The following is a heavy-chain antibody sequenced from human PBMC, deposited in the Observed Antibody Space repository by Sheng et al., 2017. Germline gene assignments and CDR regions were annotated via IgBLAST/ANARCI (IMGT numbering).Heavy chain of an antibody. Sequence: EVQLVESGGGLVQPGGTLRLSCAASGFTFSSYGMSWVRQAPGKGLEWVSAISGSGGSTYYADSVKGRFTISRDNSKNTLYLQMNSLRAEDTAVYYCAKGDVVVVAATPNWFDPWGQGTLVTVSS. CDR2: ISGSGGST. CDR3: AKGDVVVVAATPNWFDP. CDR1: GFTFSSYG. V-gene: IGHV3-23*04. D-gene: IGHD2-15*01. J-gene: IGHJ5*02.